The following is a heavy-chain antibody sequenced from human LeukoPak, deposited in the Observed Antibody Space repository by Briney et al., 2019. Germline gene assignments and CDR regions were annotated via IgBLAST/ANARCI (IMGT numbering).Heavy chain of an antibody. CDR1: GGSLSPHY. CDR3: ARETSRGVYSPDF. CDR2: IFHNGSP. J-gene: IGHJ4*02. V-gene: IGHV4-59*11. Sequence: KPSETLSLTCTVSGGSLSPHYWSWLRQSPGKGLEWIGYIFHNGSPNYNPSLKSRVTISLDTSKNQFSLKLNSVTAADTAIYYCARETSRGVYSPDFWGQGALVTVSS. D-gene: IGHD2-15*01.